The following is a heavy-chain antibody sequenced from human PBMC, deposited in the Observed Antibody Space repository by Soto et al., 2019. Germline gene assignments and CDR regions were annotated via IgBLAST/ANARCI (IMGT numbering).Heavy chain of an antibody. CDR1: SGSIDNVYW. Sequence: PSETLSLTCAVSSGSIDNVYWWSWVRQSPGKGLEWIGSIYYSGSTYYNPSLKSRVTISVDTSKNQFSLKLSSVTAADTAVYYCARHTPAISISDHWGQGTLVTVSS. CDR3: ARHTPAISISDH. D-gene: IGHD2-15*01. J-gene: IGHJ4*02. CDR2: IYYSGST. V-gene: IGHV4-39*01.